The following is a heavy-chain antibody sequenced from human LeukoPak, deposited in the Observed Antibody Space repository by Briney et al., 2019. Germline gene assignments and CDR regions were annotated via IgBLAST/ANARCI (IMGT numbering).Heavy chain of an antibody. J-gene: IGHJ4*02. V-gene: IGHV4-34*01. CDR3: ARGARVAQGSRPIDY. Sequence: SETLSLTCAVYGGSFSGYYWSWIRQPPGKGLEWIGEINHSGSTNHNPSLKSRVTISVDTSKNQFSLKLSSVTAADTAVYYCARGARVAQGSRPIDYWGQGTLVTVSS. CDR1: GGSFSGYY. CDR2: INHSGST. D-gene: IGHD4-23*01.